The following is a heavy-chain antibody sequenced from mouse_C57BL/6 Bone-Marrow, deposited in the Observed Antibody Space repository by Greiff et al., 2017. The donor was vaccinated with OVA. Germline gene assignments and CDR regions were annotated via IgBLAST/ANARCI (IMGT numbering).Heavy chain of an antibody. CDR3: TRSDLGTDYAMDY. V-gene: IGHV1-5*01. J-gene: IGHJ4*01. Sequence: EVQLQQSGTVLARPGASVKMSCKTSGYTFTSYWMHWVKQRPGQGLEWIGAIYPGNSDTSYNQKFTGKATLTAVPSASTAYMERSSLTNEDSAVYYCTRSDLGTDYAMDYWGQGTSVTVSS. CDR1: GYTFTSYW. D-gene: IGHD2-13*01. CDR2: IYPGNSDT.